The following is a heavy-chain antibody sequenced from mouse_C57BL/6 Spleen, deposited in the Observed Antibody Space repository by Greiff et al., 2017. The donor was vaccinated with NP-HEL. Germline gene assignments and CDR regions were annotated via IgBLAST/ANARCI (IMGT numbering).Heavy chain of an antibody. CDR1: GYAFSSSW. D-gene: IGHD2-3*01. Sequence: QVQLKQSGPELVKPGASVKISCKASGYAFSSSWMNWVKQRPGKGLEWIGRIYPGDGDTNYNGKFKGKATLTADKSSSTAYMQLSSLTSEDSAVYFCAIDGYCGYFDVWGTGTTVTVSS. J-gene: IGHJ1*03. V-gene: IGHV1-82*01. CDR2: IYPGDGDT. CDR3: AIDGYCGYFDV.